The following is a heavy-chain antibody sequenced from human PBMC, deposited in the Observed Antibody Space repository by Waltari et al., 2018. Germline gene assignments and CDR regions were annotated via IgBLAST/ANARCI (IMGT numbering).Heavy chain of an antibody. CDR2: ISGSGGST. Sequence: EVQLLESGGGLVQPGVSLRLSCAASGFTFSSYATSWVRQAPGKGLEWVSSISGSGGSTYYADSVKGRFTISRDNSKNTLYLQMNSLRAEDTAVYYCAAQSALIAVSGAFDYWGQGTLVTVSS. D-gene: IGHD6-19*01. CDR3: AAQSALIAVSGAFDY. J-gene: IGHJ4*02. CDR1: GFTFSSYA. V-gene: IGHV3-23*01.